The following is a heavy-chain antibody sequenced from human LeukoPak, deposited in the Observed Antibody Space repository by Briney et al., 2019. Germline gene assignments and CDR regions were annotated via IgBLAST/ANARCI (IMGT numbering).Heavy chain of an antibody. J-gene: IGHJ2*01. Sequence: PSQTLSLTCTVSGGSISSGGYYWGWIRQHPGKGLEWIGYIYYSGSNYYNPSLKSRVTISVDTSKNQFSLKLSSVTAADTAVYYCARLTVLGHHFDLWGRGTLVTVSS. D-gene: IGHD2-8*01. CDR3: ARLTVLGHHFDL. V-gene: IGHV4-31*03. CDR2: IYYSGSN. CDR1: GGSISSGGYY.